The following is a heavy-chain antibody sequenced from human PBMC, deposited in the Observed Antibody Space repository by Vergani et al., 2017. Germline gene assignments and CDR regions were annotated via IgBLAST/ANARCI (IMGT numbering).Heavy chain of an antibody. CDR1: GGTFSSYA. D-gene: IGHD3-10*01. V-gene: IGHV1-69*06. CDR3: ASTQAYYYGSGSYYYYMDV. CDR2: IIPIFGTA. Sequence: QVQLVQSGAEVKKPGSSVKVSCKASGGTFSSYAISWVRQAPGQRLEWMGGIIPIFGTANYAQQFQGRVTMTTDTSTSTAYMALRSLRSDDTAVYYCASTQAYYYGSGSYYYYMDVWGKGTTVTVSS. J-gene: IGHJ6*03.